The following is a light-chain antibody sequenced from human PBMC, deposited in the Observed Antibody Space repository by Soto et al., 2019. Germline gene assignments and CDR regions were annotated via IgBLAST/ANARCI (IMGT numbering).Light chain of an antibody. CDR2: AAT. J-gene: IGKJ4*01. V-gene: IGKV3-11*01. CDR3: QQFSSYPLT. Sequence: EIVLTQSPATLSLSPGERATLSCSASQSVSSYLAWYQQKPGQAPRLLISAATNRATGIPARFSGSGSRTDFTLTISSLEPEDFAVYYCQQFSSYPLTFGGGTKVDIK. CDR1: QSVSSY.